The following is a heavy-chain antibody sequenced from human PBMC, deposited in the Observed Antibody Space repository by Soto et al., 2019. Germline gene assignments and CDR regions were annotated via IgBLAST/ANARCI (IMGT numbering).Heavy chain of an antibody. CDR1: GASISSGDYS. CDR3: ARDNGGNSYYHFDY. D-gene: IGHD3-10*01. V-gene: IGHV4-30-2*01. CDR2: ISHSGNT. J-gene: IGHJ4*02. Sequence: QLQLQESGSGLLKPSQNLSLTCAVSGASISSGDYSWTWIRQPPGKGLEWIGYISHSGNTYYKSSLKSRVTISADRPKNQFFLRLSSVTAADSAVYYCARDNGGNSYYHFDYWGRGVLVSVSS.